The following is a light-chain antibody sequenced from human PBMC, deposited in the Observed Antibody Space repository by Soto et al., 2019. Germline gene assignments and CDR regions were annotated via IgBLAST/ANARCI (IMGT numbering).Light chain of an antibody. J-gene: IGLJ1*01. CDR3: SSYTSSSTYV. V-gene: IGLV2-14*03. Sequence: QSALTQPASVSGSPGQSITISCTGSSNDVGAFNYVSWYRHSPGEAPKVLIRGVSIRPSGVSIRFSGSKSGNTASLTISGLQAEDEADYYCSSYTSSSTYVFGTGTKLTVL. CDR2: GVS. CDR1: SNDVGAFNY.